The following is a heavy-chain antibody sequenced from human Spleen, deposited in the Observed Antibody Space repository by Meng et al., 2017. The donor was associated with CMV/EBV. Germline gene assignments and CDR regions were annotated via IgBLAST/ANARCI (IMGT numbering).Heavy chain of an antibody. V-gene: IGHV1-46*01. CDR2: INPFDSST. D-gene: IGHD5-12*01. CDR3: VREGSGYKYFDY. J-gene: IGHJ4*02. CDR1: GDTVSSHY. Sequence: QVQLVQSGAEVKQPGASITLSCKASGDTVSSHYIHWVRQAPGQGLEWMGLINPFDSSTDYGRRFRGRVTVTRDTSTSTVYMELSSLRSEDTAIFYCVREGSGYKYFDYWGQGTLVTVSS.